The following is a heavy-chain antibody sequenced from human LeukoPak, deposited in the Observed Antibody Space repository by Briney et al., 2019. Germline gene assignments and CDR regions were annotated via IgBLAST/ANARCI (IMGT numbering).Heavy chain of an antibody. CDR2: SSTHGSDE. Sequence: GGSLRLSCAASGFTLTSLPLHWVRQAPGKGLEWVAVSSTHGSDEYYADSVKGRFTVFSDNSKKTVYLQMDSLRAGDTAVYHCAMDYYDSNGYSRGWDYWGQGTLVTVSS. CDR3: AMDYYDSNGYSRGWDY. V-gene: IGHV3-30*04. J-gene: IGHJ4*02. CDR1: GFTLTSLP. D-gene: IGHD3-22*01.